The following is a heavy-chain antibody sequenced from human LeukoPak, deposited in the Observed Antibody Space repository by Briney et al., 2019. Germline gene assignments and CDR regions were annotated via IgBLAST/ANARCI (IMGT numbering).Heavy chain of an antibody. CDR2: ISSSSSSYI. D-gene: IGHD2-2*01. J-gene: IGHJ4*02. Sequence: GGSLRLSCAASGFTFSSYSMNWVRQAPGKGLEWVSSISSSSSSYIYYADSVKGRFTISRDNAKNSLYLQMNSLRAEDTAVYYCARDRYCSSTSPLCPIDYWGQGTLVTVSS. CDR1: GFTFSSYS. CDR3: ARDRYCSSTSPLCPIDY. V-gene: IGHV3-21*01.